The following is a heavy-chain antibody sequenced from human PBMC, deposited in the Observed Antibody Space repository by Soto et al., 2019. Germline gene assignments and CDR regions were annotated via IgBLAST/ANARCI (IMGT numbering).Heavy chain of an antibody. CDR3: VRDSSDIVVVPAAIEGVRAP. Sequence: GSLRLSCSASGFTFSDYYMSWIRQAPGKGLEWVSFISGTSSNIRYADSVEGRFTISRDNVKNSLYLQMNSLRVEDTAVYYCVRDSSDIVVVPAAIEGVRAPWGQGTLVTVSS. CDR2: ISGTSSNI. D-gene: IGHD2-2*02. CDR1: GFTFSDYY. J-gene: IGHJ5*02. V-gene: IGHV3-11*06.